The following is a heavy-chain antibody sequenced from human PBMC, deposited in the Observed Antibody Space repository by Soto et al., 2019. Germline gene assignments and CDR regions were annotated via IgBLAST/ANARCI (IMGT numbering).Heavy chain of an antibody. Sequence: TSETLSLTCAVSGGSISSSAWWSWVRQPPGKGMEGIGGIYLGGSTNFNPSLQSRVSISIDKSSNQFSLKLNSVTAADTAVYYCARVRREFDTSGPVDYWGQGTLVTVSS. CDR3: ARVRREFDTSGPVDY. D-gene: IGHD3-10*01. CDR1: GGSISSSAW. CDR2: IYLGGST. J-gene: IGHJ4*02. V-gene: IGHV4-4*02.